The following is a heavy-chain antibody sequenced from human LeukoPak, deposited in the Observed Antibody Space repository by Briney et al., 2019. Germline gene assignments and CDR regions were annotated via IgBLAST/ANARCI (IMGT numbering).Heavy chain of an antibody. J-gene: IGHJ1*01. Sequence: PGGSLRLSCAASGFTFSSYEMNWVRQAPGKGLQWVSCISSSGSTIYYADSVKGRFTISRDNAKNSLYLQMNSLRAEDTAVYYCARAPSSRWLPPRAEYSQHWGQGTLVTVSS. CDR1: GFTFSSYE. D-gene: IGHD6-13*01. CDR3: ARAPSSRWLPPRAEYSQH. V-gene: IGHV3-48*03. CDR2: ISSSGSTI.